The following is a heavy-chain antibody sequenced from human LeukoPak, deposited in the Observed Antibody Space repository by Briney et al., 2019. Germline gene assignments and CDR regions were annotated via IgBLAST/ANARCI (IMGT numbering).Heavy chain of an antibody. CDR1: GFTFSSYA. V-gene: IGHV3-23*01. J-gene: IGHJ3*02. Sequence: GGSLRLSCAASGFTFSSYAMSWVRQAPGKGLEWVSAISGSGGSTYYADSVKGRFTISRDNSKSTLYLQMNSLRAEDTAVYYCAKDKHRITIFGVVIPRCDAFDIWGQGTMVTVSS. CDR3: AKDKHRITIFGVVIPRCDAFDI. CDR2: ISGSGGST. D-gene: IGHD3-3*01.